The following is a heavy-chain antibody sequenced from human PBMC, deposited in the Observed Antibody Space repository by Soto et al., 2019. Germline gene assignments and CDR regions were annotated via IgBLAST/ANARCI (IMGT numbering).Heavy chain of an antibody. CDR2: INYSGST. J-gene: IGHJ3*02. CDR3: ARSRISGGRGCCSDI. CDR1: GGSFSGYY. D-gene: IGHD1-26*01. V-gene: IGHV4-34*01. Sequence: QVQLQQWGAGLLKPSETLSLTCAVYGGSFSGYYWNWIRQPPGKGLEWIGDINYSGSTNYNPSLKSRVTISVDTSKNQVSLSLSAVNAADTAVYYCARSRISGGRGCCSDIWGQGTMVTASS.